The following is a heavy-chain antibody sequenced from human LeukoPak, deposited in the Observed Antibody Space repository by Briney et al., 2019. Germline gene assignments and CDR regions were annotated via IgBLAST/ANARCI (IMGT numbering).Heavy chain of an antibody. V-gene: IGHV3-48*03. Sequence: GGSLRLSCAASGFTFSSYAMNWVRQAPGKGLEWVSYISSSGSTIYYADSVKGRFTISRDNAKNSLYLQMNSLRAEDTAVYYCARFPEWELPLFDYWGQGTLVTVSS. CDR1: GFTFSSYA. CDR3: ARFPEWELPLFDY. CDR2: ISSSGSTI. D-gene: IGHD1-26*01. J-gene: IGHJ4*02.